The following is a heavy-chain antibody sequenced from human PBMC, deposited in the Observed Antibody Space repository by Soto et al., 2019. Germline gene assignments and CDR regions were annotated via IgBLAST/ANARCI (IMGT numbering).Heavy chain of an antibody. V-gene: IGHV3-7*03. D-gene: IGHD6-6*01. CDR1: GFTFSSHW. CDR2: IKEDVGEI. J-gene: IGHJ4*02. Sequence: EVELVESGGGLVQPGGSLRLSCAASGFTFSSHWMTWVRQAPGKGLEWVANIKEDVGEIYYVDSVKGRFTISRDNAKNSLYLQMSSLRTEDTAVYYCARGWAALDSWGQGTLVTVSS. CDR3: ARGWAALDS.